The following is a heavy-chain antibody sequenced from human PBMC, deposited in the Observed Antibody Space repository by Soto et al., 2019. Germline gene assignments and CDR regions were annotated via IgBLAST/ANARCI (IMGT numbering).Heavy chain of an antibody. V-gene: IGHV1-69*06. Sequence: QVQLVQSGAEVKKPGSSVKVSCKASGLIFSSYAISWVRQAPGQGLERVGGILPIFGTTNYAQRFKGRVTITADTSTTTTYLDLSSLRSEDTAVYFCVRGANYDSTTGKGYYFPGMDVWGQGTTVTVSS. CDR2: ILPIFGTT. J-gene: IGHJ6*02. CDR3: VRGANYDSTTGKGYYFPGMDV. CDR1: GLIFSSYA. D-gene: IGHD3-9*01.